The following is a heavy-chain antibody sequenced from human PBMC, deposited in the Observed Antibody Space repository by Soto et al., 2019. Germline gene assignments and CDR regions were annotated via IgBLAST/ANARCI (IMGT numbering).Heavy chain of an antibody. D-gene: IGHD6-6*01. CDR2: IIPIFGTA. J-gene: IGHJ6*02. Sequence: SVKVSCKASGGTFSSYAISWVRQAPGQGLEWMGGIIPIFGTANYAQKFQGRVTITADKSTSTAYMELSSLRSEDTAVYYCARGGIAALYYYYGMDVWGQGTTVTVSS. CDR3: ARGGIAALYYYYGMDV. V-gene: IGHV1-69*06. CDR1: GGTFSSYA.